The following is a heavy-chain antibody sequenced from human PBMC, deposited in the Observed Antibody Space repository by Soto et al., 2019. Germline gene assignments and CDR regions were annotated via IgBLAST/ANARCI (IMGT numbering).Heavy chain of an antibody. Sequence: PGGSLRLSWAASGFTFSSYAMSWVRQAPGKGLEWVSAISGSGGSTYYADSVKGRFTISRDNSKNTLYLQMNSLRAEDTAVYYCAKITYYDFWSGYSWPYYYYGMDVWGQGTTVTVSS. CDR3: AKITYYDFWSGYSWPYYYYGMDV. V-gene: IGHV3-23*01. CDR2: ISGSGGST. J-gene: IGHJ6*02. D-gene: IGHD3-3*01. CDR1: GFTFSSYA.